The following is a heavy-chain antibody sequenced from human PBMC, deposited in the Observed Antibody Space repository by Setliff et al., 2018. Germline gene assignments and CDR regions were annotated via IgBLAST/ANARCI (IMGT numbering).Heavy chain of an antibody. V-gene: IGHV1-2*02. CDR1: GYTFSDY. CDR3: AGVDVLTASPF. D-gene: IGHD3-9*01. Sequence: ASVKVSCKASGYTFSDYVHWVRQAPGQGLEWMGWINPNSGGTNYAQKFQGRVTMAWDTSISTAYMDLSRLTSDDTATYYCAGVDVLTASPFWGQGTLVTVSS. J-gene: IGHJ4*02. CDR2: INPNSGGT.